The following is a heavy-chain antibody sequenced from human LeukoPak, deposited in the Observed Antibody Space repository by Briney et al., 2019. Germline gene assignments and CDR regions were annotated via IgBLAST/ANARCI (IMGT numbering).Heavy chain of an antibody. V-gene: IGHV4-39*01. CDR3: ARRGDGYNVDY. Sequence: PGGSLRLSCAASGFTFSSYAMHWIRQPPGKGLEWIGSIYYSGSTYYNPSLKSRVTISVDTSKNQFSLKLSSVTAADTAVYYCARRGDGYNVDYWGQGTLVTVSS. CDR2: IYYSGST. J-gene: IGHJ4*02. D-gene: IGHD5-24*01. CDR1: GFTFSSYA.